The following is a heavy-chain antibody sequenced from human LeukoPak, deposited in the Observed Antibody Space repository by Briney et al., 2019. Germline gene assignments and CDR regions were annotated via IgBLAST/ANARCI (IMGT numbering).Heavy chain of an antibody. Sequence: GGSLRLSCAASGFTFSRDSMNWVRQAPGKGLEWVSYINGGGSPIYYADSVRGRFTISRDNVKNSLYLQMNSLRAEDTAMYYCVRDNPRCCGVVPANIDDYWGQGTLVTVSS. CDR3: VRDNPRCCGVVPANIDDY. CDR2: INGGGSPI. D-gene: IGHD2-15*01. J-gene: IGHJ4*02. V-gene: IGHV3-48*01. CDR1: GFTFSRDS.